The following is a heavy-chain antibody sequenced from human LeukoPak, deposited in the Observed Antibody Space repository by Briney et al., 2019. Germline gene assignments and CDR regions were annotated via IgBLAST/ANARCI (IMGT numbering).Heavy chain of an antibody. D-gene: IGHD6-19*01. V-gene: IGHV3-7*01. J-gene: IGHJ4*02. CDR1: GFTFSSYW. CDR2: IKQDGSEK. CDR3: AKDLASGWYEGSDY. Sequence: GGSLRLSCAASGFTFSSYWMSWVRQAPGKGLEWVANIKQDGSEKYYVDSVKGRFTISRDNAKNSLYLQMNSLRAEDTAVYYCAKDLASGWYEGSDYWGQGTLVTVSS.